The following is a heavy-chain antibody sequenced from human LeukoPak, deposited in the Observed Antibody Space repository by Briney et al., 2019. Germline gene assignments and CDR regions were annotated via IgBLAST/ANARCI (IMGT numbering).Heavy chain of an antibody. D-gene: IGHD2-15*01. CDR2: IYYSGTT. Sequence: SETLSLACTVSGASIRSADFHWSWIRQPPGKGLEWIGYIYYSGTTYYSPSLKSRVTISADTSKNQFSLKMKSVTATDTAVYYCASLMAAGGSFDYWGQGSRVTVSS. CDR3: ASLMAAGGSFDY. CDR1: GASIRSADFH. J-gene: IGHJ4*02. V-gene: IGHV4-30-4*01.